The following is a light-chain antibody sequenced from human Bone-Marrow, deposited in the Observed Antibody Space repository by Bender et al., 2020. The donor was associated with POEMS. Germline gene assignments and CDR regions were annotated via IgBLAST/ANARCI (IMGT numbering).Light chain of an antibody. J-gene: IGLJ3*02. CDR3: CSFAGSTTWV. CDR1: SSDVGGYNL. V-gene: IGLV2-23*01. Sequence: QSALTQPRSVSGSPGQSVTSSCTGTSSDVGGYNLVSWYQQLPGKAPKLMINVGNTRPSRIANRFSGSKSGNTASLTISGLQAEDEADYYCCSFAGSTTWVFGAGAKVTVL. CDR2: VGN.